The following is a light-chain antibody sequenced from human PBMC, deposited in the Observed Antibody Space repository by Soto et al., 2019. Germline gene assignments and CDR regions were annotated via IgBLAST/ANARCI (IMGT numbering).Light chain of an antibody. CDR3: QQRSNWPPGLT. V-gene: IGKV3-11*01. CDR1: QGISTF. Sequence: LTQSPSFLSASVGDRVTITCRASQGISTFLAWYQQKPGQAPRLLIYDASNRATGIPARFSGSGSGTDFTLTISSLEPEDFAVYYCQQRSNWPPGLTFGGGTKVEIK. J-gene: IGKJ4*01. CDR2: DAS.